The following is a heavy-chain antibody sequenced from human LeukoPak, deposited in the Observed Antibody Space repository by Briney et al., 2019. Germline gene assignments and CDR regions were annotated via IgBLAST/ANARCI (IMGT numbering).Heavy chain of an antibody. CDR2: IRYDGSNK. V-gene: IGHV3-30*02. D-gene: IGHD4-23*01. CDR3: ARDAPDYGGRFDY. J-gene: IGHJ4*02. Sequence: PGGSLRLSCAASGFTFSSYGMHWVRQAPGKGLEWVAFIRYDGSNKYYTDSVRGRFTISRDNAKNTLYLQMNSLRAEDTAVYYCARDAPDYGGRFDYWGQGTLVTVSS. CDR1: GFTFSSYG.